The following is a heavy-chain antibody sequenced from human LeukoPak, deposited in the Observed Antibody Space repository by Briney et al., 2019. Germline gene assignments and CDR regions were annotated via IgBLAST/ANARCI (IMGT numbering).Heavy chain of an antibody. CDR1: GFTFSSYG. J-gene: IGHJ1*01. D-gene: IGHD6-13*01. V-gene: IGHV3-30*18. CDR3: AKVADSSSWYSEYFQH. CDR2: ISYDGSNK. Sequence: GRSLRLSCAASGFTFSSYGMHWVRQAPGKGLEWVAVISYDGSNKYYADSVMGRFTISRDNSKNTLYLQMNSLRAEDTAVYYCAKVADSSSWYSEYFQHWGQGTLVTVSS.